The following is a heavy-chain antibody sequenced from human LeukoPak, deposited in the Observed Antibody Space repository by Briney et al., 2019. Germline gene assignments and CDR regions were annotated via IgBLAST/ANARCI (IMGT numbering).Heavy chain of an antibody. CDR2: ISYDGSNK. Sequence: GGSLRLSCAASGFTFSSYAMHWVRQAPGKGLEWVAVISYDGSNKYYADSVKGRFTISRDNSKNTLYLQMNSLRAEDTAVYYCARESEAPMDIWGQGTMVTVSS. J-gene: IGHJ3*02. CDR1: GFTFSSYA. CDR3: ARESEAPMDI. V-gene: IGHV3-30-3*01.